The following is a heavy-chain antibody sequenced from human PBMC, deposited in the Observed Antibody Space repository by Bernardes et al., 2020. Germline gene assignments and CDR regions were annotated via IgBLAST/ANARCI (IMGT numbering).Heavy chain of an antibody. CDR3: ARDKGTYYFDY. CDR1: GISFSASG. D-gene: IGHD2-21*01. V-gene: IGHV3-33*01. J-gene: IGHJ4*02. Sequence: GGSLRLSCTMSGISFSASGMHWVRQAPGKELEWMAFIWSDGSNTYYTDSVKGRFTISRDNSRNTVYLQMNGLRAEDTAVYYCARDKGTYYFDYWGQGTLVTVSS. CDR2: IWSDGSNT.